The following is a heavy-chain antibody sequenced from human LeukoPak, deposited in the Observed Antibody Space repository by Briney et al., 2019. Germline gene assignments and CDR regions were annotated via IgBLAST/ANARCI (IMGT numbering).Heavy chain of an antibody. CDR1: VGSVNTYY. V-gene: IGHV4-59*08. Sequence: SGTLSLTCTVSVGSVNTYYWSWLRQPPGKGLEWIGYIYYSGRTDYNPSLKSRVTMSVDRSRDQFSLKLTSVTAADTAVYYCARHLWSLDLRGFDYWGQGTLVTVSS. J-gene: IGHJ4*02. CDR2: IYYSGRT. CDR3: ARHLWSLDLRGFDY. D-gene: IGHD3/OR15-3a*01.